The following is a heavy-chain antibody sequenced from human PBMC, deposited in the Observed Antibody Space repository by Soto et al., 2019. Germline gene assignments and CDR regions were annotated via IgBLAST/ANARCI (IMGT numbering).Heavy chain of an antibody. V-gene: IGHV4-39*01. CDR3: AREAKQWLVTGAFDI. CDR2: IYYIGST. D-gene: IGHD6-19*01. J-gene: IGHJ3*02. CDR1: GGSISSSSYY. Sequence: QLQLQESGPGLVKPSETLSLTCTVSGGSISSSSYYWGWIRQPPGKGLEWIGSIYYIGSTYYNPSLKSRVTISVDTSKNQFSLKLSSVTAADTAVYYCAREAKQWLVTGAFDIWGQGTMVTVSS.